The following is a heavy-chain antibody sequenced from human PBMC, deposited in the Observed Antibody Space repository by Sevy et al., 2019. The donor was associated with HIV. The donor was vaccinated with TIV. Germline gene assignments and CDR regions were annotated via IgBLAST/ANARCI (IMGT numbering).Heavy chain of an antibody. J-gene: IGHJ4*02. CDR3: ARENIAVAGIGYYFDH. CDR1: GFTFSTYG. CDR2: IWYDGSNK. V-gene: IGHV3-33*01. Sequence: GGSLRLSCVASGFTFSTYGMNWVRQAPGKGLEWVAVIWYDGSNKEYVDSVKGRFTISRDNSKDTLYLQMNSLRAEDTAVYYCARENIAVAGIGYYFDHWGQGTLVTVSS. D-gene: IGHD6-19*01.